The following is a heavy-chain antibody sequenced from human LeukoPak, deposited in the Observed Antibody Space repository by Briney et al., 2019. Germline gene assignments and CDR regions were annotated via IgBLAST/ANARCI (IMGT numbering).Heavy chain of an antibody. V-gene: IGHV3-48*04. Sequence: PGGSLRFSCAASGFTFSFFSLNWVPQAPGKGLKWVSNISGSSGTIYYADSVKGRFTVSRDNAKNSLYLQMNGLRAEDTAVYYCASPIYDTEKYYYNYMDVWGKGTTVTVSS. CDR2: ISGSSGTI. CDR3: ASPIYDTEKYYYNYMDV. CDR1: GFTFSFFS. D-gene: IGHD5/OR15-5a*01. J-gene: IGHJ6*03.